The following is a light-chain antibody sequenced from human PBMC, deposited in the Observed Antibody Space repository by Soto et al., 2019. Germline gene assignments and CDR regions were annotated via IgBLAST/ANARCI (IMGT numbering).Light chain of an antibody. Sequence: DIQMTYSHSTMSGSVGDRVTITCRASQSISSWLAWYQQKPGKAPKVLIYDASSLNIGVPSRFSGSGSETDFTLTISSLQPEDFAIYYCQQYNSFSLTFGGGTKVDIK. V-gene: IGKV1-5*01. J-gene: IGKJ4*01. CDR2: DAS. CDR3: QQYNSFSLT. CDR1: QSISSW.